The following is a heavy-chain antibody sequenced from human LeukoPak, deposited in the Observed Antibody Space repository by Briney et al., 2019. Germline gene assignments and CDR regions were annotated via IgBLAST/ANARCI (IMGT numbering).Heavy chain of an antibody. CDR3: ARDDLLHRNWFDP. CDR2: INSDGSST. J-gene: IGHJ5*02. Sequence: PGGSLRLSCAASGFTFSSYWMHWVRQAPGKGLVRVSRINSDGSSTSYADSVKGRFTISRDNAKNTLYLQMNSLRVEDTAFYYCARDDLLHRNWFDPWGQGTLVTVSS. V-gene: IGHV3-74*01. CDR1: GFTFSSYW. D-gene: IGHD3-22*01.